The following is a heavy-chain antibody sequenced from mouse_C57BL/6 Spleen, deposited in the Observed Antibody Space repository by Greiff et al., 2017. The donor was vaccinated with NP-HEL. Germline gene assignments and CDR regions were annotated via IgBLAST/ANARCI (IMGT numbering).Heavy chain of an antibody. V-gene: IGHV1-80*01. CDR1: GYAFSSYW. D-gene: IGHD2-5*01. CDR2: IYPGDGDT. Sequence: VQLQQSGAELVKPGASVKISCKASGYAFSSYWMNWVKQRPGKGLEWIGQIYPGDGDTNYNGKFKGKATLTADKSSSTAYMQRSSLTSEDSAVYFCARQGEYSNYDWFAYWGQGTLVTVSA. J-gene: IGHJ3*01. CDR3: ARQGEYSNYDWFAY.